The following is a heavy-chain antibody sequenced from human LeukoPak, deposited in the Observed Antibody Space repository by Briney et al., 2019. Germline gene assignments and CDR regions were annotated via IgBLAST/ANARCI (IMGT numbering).Heavy chain of an antibody. CDR2: IYYSGST. J-gene: IGHJ4*02. CDR3: ARDGPGYSSGWWRY. V-gene: IGHV4-39*06. D-gene: IGHD6-19*01. Sequence: SETLSLTCTVSGGSISSSSYYWGWIRQPPGKGLEWIGSIYYSGSTYYNPSLKSRVTISVDTSKNQFPLKLSSVTAADTAVYYCARDGPGYSSGWWRYWGQGTLVTVSS. CDR1: GGSISSSSYY.